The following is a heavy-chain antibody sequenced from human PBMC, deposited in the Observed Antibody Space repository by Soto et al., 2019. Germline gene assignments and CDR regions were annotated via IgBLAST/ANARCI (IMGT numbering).Heavy chain of an antibody. D-gene: IGHD6-6*01. J-gene: IGHJ4*02. CDR2: IYTSGST. Sequence: SETLSLTCTVSGGSISSYYWSWIRQPAGKGLEWIGRIYTSGSTNYNPSLKSRVTMSVDTSKNQFSLKLSSVTAADTAVYYCAREDHDGLNSSSPVGTPYYFDYWGQGTLVTVSS. CDR1: GGSISSYY. V-gene: IGHV4-4*07. CDR3: AREDHDGLNSSSPVGTPYYFDY.